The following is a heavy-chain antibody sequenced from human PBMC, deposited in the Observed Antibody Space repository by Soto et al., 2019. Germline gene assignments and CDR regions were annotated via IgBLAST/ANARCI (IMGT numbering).Heavy chain of an antibody. D-gene: IGHD6-13*01. J-gene: IGHJ6*02. CDR3: ARRIIADPYYYYGMDV. CDR1: GYSFTSYW. V-gene: IGHV5-10-1*01. Sequence: GESLKISCNGSGYSFTSYWISWVLHMPGKGLEWMGRIDPSDSYTNYSPSFQGHVTISADKSISTAYLQWSSLKASDTAMYYCARRIIADPYYYYGMDVWGQGTTVTVSS. CDR2: IDPSDSYT.